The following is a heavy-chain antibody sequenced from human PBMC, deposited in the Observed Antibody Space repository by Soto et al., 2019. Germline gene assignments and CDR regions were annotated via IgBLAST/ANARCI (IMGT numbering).Heavy chain of an antibody. Sequence: QVQLQESGPGLVKPSQTLSLTCTVSGGSISSGDSYWSWIRQPPGKGLEWIGYIYYSGSTYYNPSLKSRVNISVDTSKNQFSLKLSSVTAADTAVYYCARRIAVAGRLTFDYWGQGTLVTVSS. J-gene: IGHJ4*02. CDR2: IYYSGST. V-gene: IGHV4-30-4*01. D-gene: IGHD6-19*01. CDR3: ARRIAVAGRLTFDY. CDR1: GGSISSGDSY.